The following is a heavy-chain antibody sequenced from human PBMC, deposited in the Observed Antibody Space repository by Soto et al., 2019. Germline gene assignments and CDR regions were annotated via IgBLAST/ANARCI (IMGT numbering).Heavy chain of an antibody. CDR2: IGPYGNSI. Sequence: GESLKLSCAASGFRFREYFTIWLRQAPGKGLEWVSYIGPYGNSIYYADSVKGRFTISRDDATKSLHLHMNSLRTDDTDVYYCARDDHTSCVYWGQGTPVTVPS. J-gene: IGHJ4*02. V-gene: IGHV3-11*01. CDR1: GFRFREYF. CDR3: ARDDHTSCVY.